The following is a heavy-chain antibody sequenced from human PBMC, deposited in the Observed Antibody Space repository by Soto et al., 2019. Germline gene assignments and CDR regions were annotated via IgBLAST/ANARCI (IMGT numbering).Heavy chain of an antibody. Sequence: PGGSLRLSCTASGFTFGDYAMSWFRQAPGKGLERVGFIRSKAYGGTTEYAASVKGRFTISRDDSKSIAYLQMNSLKTEDTAVYYCTRDDCSGGSCYNFDYWGQGTLVTVSS. V-gene: IGHV3-49*03. J-gene: IGHJ4*02. D-gene: IGHD2-15*01. CDR3: TRDDCSGGSCYNFDY. CDR1: GFTFGDYA. CDR2: IRSKAYGGTT.